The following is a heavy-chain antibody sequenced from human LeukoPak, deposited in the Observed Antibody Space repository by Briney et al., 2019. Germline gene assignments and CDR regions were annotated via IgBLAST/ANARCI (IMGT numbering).Heavy chain of an antibody. V-gene: IGHV4-59*01. CDR1: GSSISSYY. Sequence: SETLSLTCIASGSSISSYYWSWIRQPPGKGLEWIGYIYYSGSTNYKPSLKSRVTISVDTSKNQFSLKLSSVTAADTAVYYCARGHYKEYFDYWGQGTLVTVSS. D-gene: IGHD4-11*01. CDR3: ARGHYKEYFDY. CDR2: IYYSGST. J-gene: IGHJ4*02.